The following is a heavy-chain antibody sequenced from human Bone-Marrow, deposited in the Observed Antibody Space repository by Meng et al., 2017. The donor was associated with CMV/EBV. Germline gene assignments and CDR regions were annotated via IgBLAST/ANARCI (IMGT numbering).Heavy chain of an antibody. Sequence: SVKVSCKASGGTFSSYAISWVRQAPGQGLEWMGGIIPIFGTANYAQKFQGRVTITTDESTSTAYMELSSLKSEDTAVYYVASSPTPVPILTLPDRYYYYGMDVWGQGTTVTGSS. V-gene: IGHV1-69*05. CDR3: ASSPTPVPILTLPDRYYYYGMDV. D-gene: IGHD2-15*01. J-gene: IGHJ6*01. CDR1: GGTFSSYA. CDR2: IIPIFGTA.